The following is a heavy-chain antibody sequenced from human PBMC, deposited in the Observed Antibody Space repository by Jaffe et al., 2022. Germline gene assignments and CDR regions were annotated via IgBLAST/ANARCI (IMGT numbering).Heavy chain of an antibody. CDR2: IYHSGST. D-gene: IGHD3-10*01. J-gene: IGHJ4*02. Sequence: QVQLQESGPGLVKPSGTLSLTCAVSGGSISSSNWWSWIRQPPGKGLEWIGEIYHSGSTNYNPSLKSRVTISVDKSKNQFSLKLSSVTAADTAVYYCARNHWDYYGSGSRERYFDYWGQGTLVTVSS. CDR3: ARNHWDYYGSGSRERYFDY. CDR1: GGSISSSNW. V-gene: IGHV4-4*02.